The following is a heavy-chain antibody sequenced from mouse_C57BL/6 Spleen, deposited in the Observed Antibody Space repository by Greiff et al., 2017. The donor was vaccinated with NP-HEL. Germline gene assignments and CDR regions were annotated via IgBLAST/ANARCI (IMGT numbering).Heavy chain of an antibody. CDR3: ARDWVWDEAY. V-gene: IGHV5-17*01. Sequence: EVMLVESGGGLVKPGGSLKLSCAASGFTFSDYGMHWVRQAPEKGLEWVAYISSGSSTIYYADTVKGRFTISRDNAKNTLFLQMTSLRSEDTAMYYCARDWVWDEAYWGQGTLVTVSA. D-gene: IGHD4-1*01. CDR1: GFTFSDYG. J-gene: IGHJ3*01. CDR2: ISSGSSTI.